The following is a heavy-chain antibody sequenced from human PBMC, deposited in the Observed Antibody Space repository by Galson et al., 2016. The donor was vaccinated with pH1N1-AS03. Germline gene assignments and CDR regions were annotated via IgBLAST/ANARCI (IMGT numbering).Heavy chain of an antibody. CDR3: ARAPTKYYEILTGYYRVWFDP. CDR2: MNPDTGNA. Sequence: SVKVSCKASGYTFTNYDINWARQAPGQGLEWMGWMNPDTGNAGYAEKFQGRVTMTRNTSISTAYMELSSLRSEDTAVYYCARAPTKYYEILTGYYRVWFDPWGQGTLVAVSS. V-gene: IGHV1-8*01. J-gene: IGHJ5*02. D-gene: IGHD3-9*01. CDR1: GYTFTNYD.